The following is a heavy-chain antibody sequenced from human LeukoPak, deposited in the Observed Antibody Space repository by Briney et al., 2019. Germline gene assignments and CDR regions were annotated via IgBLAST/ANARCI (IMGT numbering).Heavy chain of an antibody. D-gene: IGHD6-6*01. Sequence: GGSLRLSCTASGFTFGDYAMSWFRQAPGKGLEWVGFIRSKAYGGTTEYAASVKGRFTISRDDSKSIAYLQMNSLKTEDTAVYYCTRDRDSSSSFADYWGQGTLVTVSS. CDR3: TRDRDSSSSFADY. CDR2: IRSKAYGGTT. CDR1: GFTFGDYA. V-gene: IGHV3-49*03. J-gene: IGHJ4*02.